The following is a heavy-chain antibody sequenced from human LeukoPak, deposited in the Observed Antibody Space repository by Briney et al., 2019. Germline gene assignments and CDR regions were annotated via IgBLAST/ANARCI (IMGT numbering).Heavy chain of an antibody. CDR3: ARDHRGSYHFDY. CDR1: GGSISSSSYY. D-gene: IGHD3-16*02. Sequence: SPSETLSLTCTVSGGSISSSSYYWSWIRQPPGEGLEWIGSIYYSGSTYYNLSLKSRVTISVDTSKNQFSLKLSSVTAADTAVYYCARDHRGSYHFDYWGQGTLVTVSS. V-gene: IGHV4-39*07. CDR2: IYYSGST. J-gene: IGHJ4*02.